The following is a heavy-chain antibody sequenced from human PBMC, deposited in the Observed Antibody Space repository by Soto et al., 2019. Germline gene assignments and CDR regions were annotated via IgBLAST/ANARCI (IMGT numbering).Heavy chain of an antibody. Sequence: GSLRLSCAASGFTVSSNYMSWVRQAPGKGLEWVSVIYSGGSTYYADSVKGRFTISRDNSKNTLYLQMNSLRAEDTAVYYCARLGDYYDSSGYWPPFDYWGQGTLVTVSS. CDR3: ARLGDYYDSSGYWPPFDY. V-gene: IGHV3-66*04. CDR1: GFTVSSNY. D-gene: IGHD3-22*01. CDR2: IYSGGST. J-gene: IGHJ4*02.